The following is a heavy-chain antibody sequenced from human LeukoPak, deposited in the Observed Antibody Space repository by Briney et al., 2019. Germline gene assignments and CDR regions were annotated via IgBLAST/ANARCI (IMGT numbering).Heavy chain of an antibody. J-gene: IGHJ4*02. Sequence: ASVEVSCKASGYTFTSYDINWVRQAAGQGREWMGWMNPNSGNTGYAQKFQGRVTITRNTSISTAYMELSSLRSEDTAVYYCARSDGMITFGGVIGDWGQGTLVTVSS. D-gene: IGHD3-16*02. CDR2: MNPNSGNT. CDR3: ARSDGMITFGGVIGD. V-gene: IGHV1-8*03. CDR1: GYTFTSYD.